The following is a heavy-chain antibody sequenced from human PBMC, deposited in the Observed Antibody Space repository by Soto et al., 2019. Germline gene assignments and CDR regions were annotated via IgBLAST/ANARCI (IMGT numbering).Heavy chain of an antibody. V-gene: IGHV4-59*07. D-gene: IGHD1-26*01. CDR3: AKGWGLGGIVGXY. J-gene: IGHJ1*01. CDR2: SYYTGST. Sequence: SATLSLTCTVHFYSTSYYYWSSLRHAPGKGLEWLGYSYYTGSTNYNPSLKSRLTMSLDSSKSQCSVNLTSVTADDTAVYYCAKGWGLGGIVGXYWGKGALVTVS. CDR1: FYSTSYYY.